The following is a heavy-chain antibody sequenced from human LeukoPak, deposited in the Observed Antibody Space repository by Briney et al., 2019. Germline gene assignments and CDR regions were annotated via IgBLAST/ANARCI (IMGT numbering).Heavy chain of an antibody. Sequence: ASVKVSCKASGYTFTSYGISWVRQAPGQGLEWMGVINPSGTGTGYAQKFQGRITMSRDTSTSTVYMELSSLRSEDTAFYYCATDHSMANTAWWFDPWGQGTLVTVSS. J-gene: IGHJ5*02. CDR2: INPSGTGT. CDR3: ATDHSMANTAWWFDP. V-gene: IGHV1-46*01. D-gene: IGHD5-24*01. CDR1: GYTFTSYG.